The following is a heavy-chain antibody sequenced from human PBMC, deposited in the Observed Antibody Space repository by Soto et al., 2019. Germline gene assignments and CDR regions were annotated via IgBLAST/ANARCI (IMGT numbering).Heavy chain of an antibody. Sequence: WETLSLTCTVSGGFVNSDTHSWSWIRQTPGKRLEWIGFIYSGGSTKNPSLRSRVTMSVDTSKNQFSLKLRSVIVADTAVYHCARFVRSCSATTCSTRADVWGQGITVTVSS. CDR3: ARFVRSCSATTCSTRADV. V-gene: IGHV4-61*01. D-gene: IGHD2-2*01. CDR2: IYSGGST. CDR1: GGFVNSDTHS. J-gene: IGHJ6*02.